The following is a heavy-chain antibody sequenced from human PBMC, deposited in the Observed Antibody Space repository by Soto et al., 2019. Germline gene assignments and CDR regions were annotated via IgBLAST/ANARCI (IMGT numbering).Heavy chain of an antibody. D-gene: IGHD2-21*02. V-gene: IGHV4-4*07. CDR3: ARDGMTTGDT. CDR2: AFSSVSA. J-gene: IGHJ4*02. CDR1: GVSVRSYT. Sequence: SETLSLTCIVSGVSVRSYTWSWVRQPANKGLEWTGRAFSSVSATYNPSLKSRVSISMDTPENRISLKLDSVTAADAGVYFCARDGMTTGDTWGPGTLVTVSS.